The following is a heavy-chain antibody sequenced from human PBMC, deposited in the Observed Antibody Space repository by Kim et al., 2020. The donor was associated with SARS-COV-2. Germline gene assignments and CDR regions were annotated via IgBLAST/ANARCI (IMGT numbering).Heavy chain of an antibody. D-gene: IGHD5-12*01. CDR2: IYYSGST. V-gene: IGHV4-59*01. J-gene: IGHJ4*02. Sequence: SETLSLTCTVSGGSISSYYWSWIRQPPGKGLEWIGYIYYSGSTNYNPSLKSRVTISVDTSKNQFSLKLSSVTAADTAVYYCARDNSGYGFDYWGQGTLVT. CDR3: ARDNSGYGFDY. CDR1: GGSISSYY.